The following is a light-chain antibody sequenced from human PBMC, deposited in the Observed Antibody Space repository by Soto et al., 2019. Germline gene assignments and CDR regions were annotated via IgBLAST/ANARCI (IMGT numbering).Light chain of an antibody. CDR3: SSYTITSIRSV. CDR1: SSDVGGYKY. CDR2: EVT. J-gene: IGLJ1*01. V-gene: IGLV2-14*01. Sequence: QSVLTQPASVSGSPGQSITISCNGTSSDVGGYKYVSWYQHHPGKAPKLMIYEVTNRPSGVSNRFSGSKSGNTASLTISGLRAEDEADYYCSSYTITSIRSVFGTGTKVTVL.